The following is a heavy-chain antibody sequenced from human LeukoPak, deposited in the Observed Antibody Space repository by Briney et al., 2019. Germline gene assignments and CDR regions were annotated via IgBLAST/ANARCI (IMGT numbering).Heavy chain of an antibody. V-gene: IGHV4-59*08. CDR1: GGSISSYY. J-gene: IGHJ6*02. Sequence: PSETLSLTCTVSGGSISSYYWSWIRQPPGKGLEWIGYIYYSGSTNYNPSLKSRVTISVDTSKNQFSLKLSSVTAADTAVYYCARAPRARWPPPYYGMDVWGQGTTVTVSS. CDR3: ARAPRARWPPPYYGMDV. CDR2: IYYSGST. D-gene: IGHD5-24*01.